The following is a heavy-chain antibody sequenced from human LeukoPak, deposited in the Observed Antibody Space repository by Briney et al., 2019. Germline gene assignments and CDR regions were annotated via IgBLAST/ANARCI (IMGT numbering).Heavy chain of an antibody. Sequence: SETLSLTCTVSGGSISSYYWSWIRQPPGKGLEWIGYMYYSGSTKYNPSLKSRVTISVDTSKNQTSLKLSSVTAADTAVYYCARQSQQLVPFDYWGQGTLVSVSS. D-gene: IGHD6-6*01. J-gene: IGHJ4*02. CDR3: ARQSQQLVPFDY. CDR1: GGSISSYY. V-gene: IGHV4-59*08. CDR2: MYYSGST.